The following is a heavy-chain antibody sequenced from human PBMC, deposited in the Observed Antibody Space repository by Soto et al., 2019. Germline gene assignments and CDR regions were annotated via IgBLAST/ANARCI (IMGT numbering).Heavy chain of an antibody. V-gene: IGHV4-61*01. J-gene: IGHJ6*02. CDR3: AATVVYGMDV. CDR1: GGSVSSGSYY. Sequence: QVQLQESGPGLVKPSETLSLTCTVSGGSVSSGSYYWSWIRQPPGKGLEWIGDIYYSGSTNYNHSLKSRLTISVDTSKNQNSLKLSSVTAADTAVYYCAATVVYGMDVWGQGTTVTVSS. CDR2: IYYSGST. D-gene: IGHD2-15*01.